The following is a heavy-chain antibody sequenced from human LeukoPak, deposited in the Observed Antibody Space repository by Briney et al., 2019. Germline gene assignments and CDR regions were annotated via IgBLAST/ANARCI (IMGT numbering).Heavy chain of an antibody. Sequence: GGSLRLSCAASGFTFSKYWMHWVRQAPGKGLVWVSRIYSDGSGTSYADSVKGRFTISRDNAKNTLFLQMSGLRADDTAVYYCARDTLNGPFVISLDYWGQEALVTVSS. D-gene: IGHD3-9*01. CDR2: IYSDGSGT. CDR3: ARDTLNGPFVISLDY. J-gene: IGHJ4*02. V-gene: IGHV3-74*01. CDR1: GFTFSKYW.